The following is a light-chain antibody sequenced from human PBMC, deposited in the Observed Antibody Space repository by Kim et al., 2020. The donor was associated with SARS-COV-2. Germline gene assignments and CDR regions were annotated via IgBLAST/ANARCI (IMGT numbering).Light chain of an antibody. J-gene: IGKJ1*01. CDR3: RQYGSSPRT. Sequence: DIVLTQSPGTLSLSPGERATLSCRASQRVASGYLAWYQQKLGQAPRLVIYGASSRATGIPDRFSGSGSETDFTLTISRLEPEDFAVYYCRQYGSSPRTFGQGTKVEIK. CDR2: GAS. V-gene: IGKV3-20*01. CDR1: QRVASGY.